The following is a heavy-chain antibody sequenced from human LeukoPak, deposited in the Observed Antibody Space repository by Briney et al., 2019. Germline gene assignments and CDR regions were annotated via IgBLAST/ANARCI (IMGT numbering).Heavy chain of an antibody. CDR1: GGSFSGYY. D-gene: IGHD2-15*01. Sequence: SETLSLTCAVYGGSFSGYYWSWIRQPPGKGLEWIGEINHSGSTNYNPSLKSRVTISVDTSKNQFSLKLSSVTAADTAVYYCARGIVVVVAAIRYYYYMDVWGKGTTVTISS. J-gene: IGHJ6*03. V-gene: IGHV4-34*01. CDR2: INHSGST. CDR3: ARGIVVVVAAIRYYYYMDV.